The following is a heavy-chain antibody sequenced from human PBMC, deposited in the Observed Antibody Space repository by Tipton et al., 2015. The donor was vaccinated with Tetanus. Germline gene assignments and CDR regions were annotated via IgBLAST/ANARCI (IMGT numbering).Heavy chain of an antibody. CDR2: ILYTGST. CDR3: ARGSRFWFDY. J-gene: IGHJ4*02. V-gene: IGHV4-31*03. CDR1: GDSITTGGSY. Sequence: TLSLTCTVSGDSITTGGSYWSWIRQHPGKGLEWIGYILYTGSTYHNPSLKSRLTISVDTSKNQFSLNLTSVAAADTAVYYCARGSRFWFDYGGQGTLVTVSS.